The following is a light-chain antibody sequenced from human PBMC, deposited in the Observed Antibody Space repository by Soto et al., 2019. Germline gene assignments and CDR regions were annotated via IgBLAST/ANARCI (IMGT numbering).Light chain of an antibody. CDR3: QQYGNSPQT. J-gene: IGKJ1*01. Sequence: EIVFTQSPGILSLSPGERVTLSCRASQSVNSSYLAWYQHKPGQAPRLLIYGASTRATGIPDRFSGSGSGTDFTLTIARXEPGDFAVYYCQQYGNSPQTFGQGTKVDIK. CDR1: QSVNSSY. CDR2: GAS. V-gene: IGKV3-20*01.